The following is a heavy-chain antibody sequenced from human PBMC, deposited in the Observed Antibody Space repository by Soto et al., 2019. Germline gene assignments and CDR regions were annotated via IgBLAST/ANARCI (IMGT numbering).Heavy chain of an antibody. D-gene: IGHD2-8*01. Sequence: WGSLRLSCTASGFAFSSYAMSLVRHSPVKELEWVSTISGNSGKTNYAESVKGRFSISRDNSKNTVHLQLDSLRAEDTAVYFCAKLGFVLMELYYFHQWGHGTLVTVSS. J-gene: IGHJ4*01. V-gene: IGHV3-23*01. CDR2: ISGNSGKT. CDR1: GFAFSSYA. CDR3: AKLGFVLMELYYFHQ.